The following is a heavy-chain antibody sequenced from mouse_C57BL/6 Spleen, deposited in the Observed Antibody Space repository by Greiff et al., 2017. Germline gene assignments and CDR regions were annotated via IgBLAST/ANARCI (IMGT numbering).Heavy chain of an antibody. D-gene: IGHD2-3*01. CDR3: ARQEREYDYWYFDV. CDR1: GFTFSDYG. CDR2: ISNLAYSI. V-gene: IGHV5-15*01. J-gene: IGHJ1*03. Sequence: DVMLVESGGGLVQPGGSLKLSCAASGFTFSDYGMAWVRQAPRKGPEWVAFISNLAYSIYYADTVTGRFTISRENAKNTLYLEMSSLRSEDTAMYYCARQEREYDYWYFDVWGTGTTVTVSS.